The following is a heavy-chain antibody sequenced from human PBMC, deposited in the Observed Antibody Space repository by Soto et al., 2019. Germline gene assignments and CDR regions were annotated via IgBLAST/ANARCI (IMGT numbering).Heavy chain of an antibody. CDR3: AKVRGGTIGGDYFDY. J-gene: IGHJ4*02. Sequence: LRLSFAASGFTFSSSGMHWVRQAPGKVLEWVAVISYDGSNKYYADSVKGRFTISRDNSKNTLYLQMNRLRAEDTAVYYCAKVRGGTIGGDYFDYWDQGTLVTVSS. V-gene: IGHV3-30*18. CDR2: ISYDGSNK. CDR1: GFTFSSSG. D-gene: IGHD1-26*01.